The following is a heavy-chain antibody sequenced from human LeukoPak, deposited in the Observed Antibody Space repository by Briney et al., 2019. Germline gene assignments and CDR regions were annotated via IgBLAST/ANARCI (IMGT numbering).Heavy chain of an antibody. J-gene: IGHJ6*02. CDR3: ARDRRILGAWLQQPRKRSMDV. Sequence: PGGSLRLSCAASGFTFSDYYMSWIRQAPGKGLEWVSSISSSSTYTNYADSVKGRFTISRDNAKNSLYLQMNSLRSEDTAVYYCARDRRILGAWLQQPRKRSMDVWGQGTTVTVSS. CDR1: GFTFSDYY. V-gene: IGHV3-11*06. CDR2: ISSSSTYT. D-gene: IGHD6-13*01.